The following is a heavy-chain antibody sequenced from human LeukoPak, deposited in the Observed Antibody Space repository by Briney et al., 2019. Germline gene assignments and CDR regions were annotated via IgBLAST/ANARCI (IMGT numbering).Heavy chain of an antibody. V-gene: IGHV4-34*01. CDR2: INHSGST. Sequence: SSETLSLTCAVYGGSFSGYYWSWIRQPPGKGLEWIGEINHSGSTNYNPSLKSRVTISVDTSKNQFSLKLSSVTAADTAVYYCARGRSGYCSSTSCYYWFDPRGQGTLVTVSS. CDR1: GGSFSGYY. CDR3: ARGRSGYCSSTSCYYWFDP. J-gene: IGHJ5*02. D-gene: IGHD2-2*01.